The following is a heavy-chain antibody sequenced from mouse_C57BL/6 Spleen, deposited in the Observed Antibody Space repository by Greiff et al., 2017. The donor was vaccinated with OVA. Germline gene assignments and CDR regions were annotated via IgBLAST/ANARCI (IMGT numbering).Heavy chain of an antibody. Sequence: VKLQQPGTELVKPGASVKLSCKASGYTFTSYWMHWVKQRPGQGLEWIGNINPSNGGTNYNEKFKSKATLTVDKSSSTAYMQLSSLTSEDSAVYYCARGGSSFYAMDYWGQGTSVTVSS. CDR1: GYTFTSYW. J-gene: IGHJ4*01. V-gene: IGHV1-53*01. CDR2: INPSNGGT. CDR3: ARGGSSFYAMDY. D-gene: IGHD1-1*01.